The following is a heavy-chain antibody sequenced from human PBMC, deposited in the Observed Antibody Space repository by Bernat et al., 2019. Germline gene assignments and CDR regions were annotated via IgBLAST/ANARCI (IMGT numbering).Heavy chain of an antibody. V-gene: IGHV3-74*01. J-gene: IGHJ4*02. D-gene: IGHD5/OR15-5a*01. CDR3: VRSVSGAAGFFDY. CDR2: INGDGTIT. CDR1: GFTFSGDW. Sequence: EVKLVESGGGLIQPGGSLRLSCAASGFTFSGDWMHWVRQVPGKGLVWVSRINGDGTITDYADSGMGRFTISRDNAKNTLYLQMNSLRVEDTAVYYCVRSVSGAAGFFDYWGQGSLVTVSS.